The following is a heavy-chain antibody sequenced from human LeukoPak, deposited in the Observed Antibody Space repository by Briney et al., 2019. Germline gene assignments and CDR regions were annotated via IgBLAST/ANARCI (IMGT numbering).Heavy chain of an antibody. CDR3: AGGSGFLIES. J-gene: IGHJ4*02. D-gene: IGHD2-21*01. CDR1: GFSFSGYC. Sequence: GVNLRLYCAASGFSFSGYCMNWVRHAPGKGLEWVANTQRDGSERYYADSLTGRCALSRDNAKNSLYLQVNSLRVEETAVYSCAGGSGFLIESWGQGTLVTVSS. CDR2: TQRDGSER. V-gene: IGHV3-7*04.